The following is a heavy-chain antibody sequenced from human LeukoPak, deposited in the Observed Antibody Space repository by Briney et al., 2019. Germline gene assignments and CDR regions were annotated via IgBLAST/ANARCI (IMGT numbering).Heavy chain of an antibody. D-gene: IGHD1-26*01. CDR1: GFTFSSYW. Sequence: GGSLRLSCAASGFTFSSYWMHWVRQAPGKGLVWVSRIDRDGGNTAYADSVKGRFTISRDNAKKTLYLEMNSLRAEDTAVYYCTAIEIGGGRKSDFWGQGTLVTVSS. J-gene: IGHJ4*02. V-gene: IGHV3-74*01. CDR3: TAIEIGGGRKSDF. CDR2: IDRDGGNT.